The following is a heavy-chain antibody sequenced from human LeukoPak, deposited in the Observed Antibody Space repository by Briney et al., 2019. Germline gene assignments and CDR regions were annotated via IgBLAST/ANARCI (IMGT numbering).Heavy chain of an antibody. Sequence: SETLSLTCTVSGGSISSYYWSWIRQPPGKGLEWIGYIYTSGSTNYNPSLKSRVTMSVDTSKNQFSLKLSSVTAADTAVYYCARGRHSGVTTDYYYYMDVWGKGTTVTISS. D-gene: IGHD4-17*01. CDR2: IYTSGST. CDR1: GGSISSYY. V-gene: IGHV4-4*08. J-gene: IGHJ6*03. CDR3: ARGRHSGVTTDYYYYMDV.